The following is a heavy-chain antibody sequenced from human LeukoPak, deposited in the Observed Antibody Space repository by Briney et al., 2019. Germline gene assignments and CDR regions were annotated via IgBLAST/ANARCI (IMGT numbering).Heavy chain of an antibody. J-gene: IGHJ4*02. CDR3: AKTLDRAYYFDSSGYFRSSDFDY. Sequence: GGSLRLSCAASGFTFSIYGMSWVRQAPGKGLEWVSGITGSGGSTYYADSVKGRFTISRDNSENTLYLQMNSLRAEDTAVYFCAKTLDRAYYFDSSGYFRSSDFDYWGQGTLVTVSS. CDR1: GFTFSIYG. CDR2: ITGSGGST. V-gene: IGHV3-23*01. D-gene: IGHD3-22*01.